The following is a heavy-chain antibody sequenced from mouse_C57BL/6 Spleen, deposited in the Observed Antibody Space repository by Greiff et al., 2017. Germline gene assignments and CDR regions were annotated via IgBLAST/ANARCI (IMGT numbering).Heavy chain of an antibody. CDR3: AREDYYGSRRFAY. CDR2: ISYSGST. J-gene: IGHJ3*01. V-gene: IGHV3-1*01. D-gene: IGHD1-1*01. Sequence: EVQLQQSGPGMVKPSQSLSLTCTVTGYSITSGYDWHWIRHFPGNKLEWMGYISYSGSTNYNPSLKSRISITHDTSKNHFFLKLNSVTTEDTATYYCAREDYYGSRRFAYWGQGTLVTVSA. CDR1: GYSITSGYD.